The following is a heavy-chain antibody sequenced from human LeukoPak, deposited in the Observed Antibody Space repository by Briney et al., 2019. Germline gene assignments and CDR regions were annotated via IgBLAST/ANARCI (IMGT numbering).Heavy chain of an antibody. V-gene: IGHV4-59*01. D-gene: IGHD1-14*01. J-gene: IGHJ4*02. CDR3: ARDFSTGYYFDY. Sequence: SETLSLTCTVSGGSISSYYWSWIRQPPGKGLEWIGYIHYSGSTNYNPSLKSRVTISVDTSKNQFSLKLSSVTAADTAVYYCARDFSTGYYFDYWGQGTLVTVSS. CDR2: IHYSGST. CDR1: GGSISSYY.